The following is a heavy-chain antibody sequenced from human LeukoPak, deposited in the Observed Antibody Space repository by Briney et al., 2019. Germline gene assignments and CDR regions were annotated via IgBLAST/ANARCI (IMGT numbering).Heavy chain of an antibody. CDR2: FDPEDGGT. D-gene: IGHD1-20*01. Sequence: ASVNVSCMVSGYTLPELSMHWVRPAPGKGLEWMCGFDPEDGGTIYAQKFQGRVTMTEDTSTNTAYMELSSLISEETAVYYCATCRGMTAHGTNWFDPWGQGTLVTVSS. V-gene: IGHV1-24*01. CDR1: GYTLPELS. J-gene: IGHJ5*02. CDR3: ATCRGMTAHGTNWFDP.